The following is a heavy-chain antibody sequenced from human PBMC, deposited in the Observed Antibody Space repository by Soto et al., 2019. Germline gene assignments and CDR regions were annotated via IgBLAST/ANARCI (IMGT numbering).Heavy chain of an antibody. V-gene: IGHV1-69*06. J-gene: IGHJ4*02. CDR2: IIPILGTI. CDR1: GRTFLISA. CDR3: ARGKEWEQPANHYDLDY. D-gene: IGHD1-26*01. Sequence: QVQLVQSGAEVKTPGSSVRVSCKTAGRTFLISAIAWVRQAPGQGLEWMGGIIPILGTIHIAQNFQGRVIFTAERSTSTAYMDLSSLRTEYTATYFCARGKEWEQPANHYDLDYWGQGSQVIVSS.